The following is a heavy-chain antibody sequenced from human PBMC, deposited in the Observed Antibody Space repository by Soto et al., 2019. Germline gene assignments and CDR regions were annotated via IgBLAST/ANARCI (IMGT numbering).Heavy chain of an antibody. CDR3: ARGYCTNGVCSGSYYYYYMDV. V-gene: IGHV1-58*02. J-gene: IGHJ6*03. CDR2: IVVGSGNT. Sequence: ASVKVSCKASGFTFTSSAMQWVRQARGQRLEWIGWIVVGSGNTNYAQKFQDRVTMTRNTSTSTAYMELSSLRSEDTAVYYCARGYCTNGVCSGSYYYYYMDVWGKGTTVTVSS. CDR1: GFTFTSSA. D-gene: IGHD2-8*01.